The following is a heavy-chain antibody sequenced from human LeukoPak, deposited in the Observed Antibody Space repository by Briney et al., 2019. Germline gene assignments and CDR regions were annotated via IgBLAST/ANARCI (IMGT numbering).Heavy chain of an antibody. CDR1: GFTFSNYA. J-gene: IGHJ4*02. CDR3: AKDGTWIQLWLTY. Sequence: GGSLRLSCAVSGFTFSNYAMTWVRQAPGKGLEWVSSISGFGGSEYYADSVKGRFTISRDTSNNTPNLQMNSLRAEDTAVYYCAKDGTWIQLWLTYWGQGTLVTVSS. D-gene: IGHD5-18*01. V-gene: IGHV3-23*01. CDR2: ISGFGGSE.